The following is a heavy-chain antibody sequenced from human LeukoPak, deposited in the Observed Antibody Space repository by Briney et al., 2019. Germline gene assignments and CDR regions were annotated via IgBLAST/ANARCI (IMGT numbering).Heavy chain of an antibody. CDR1: GFSFGSYE. CDR2: ISDIGTTT. CDR3: ARDRSKVTAYDDALDI. J-gene: IGHJ3*02. Sequence: PGGSLRLSCVGSGFSFGSYEINWVRQAPGKGLEWVSYISDIGTTTHYPDSVKGRFTIFRDNAKNSVYLLMDSLMAEDTAIYYCARDRSKVTAYDDALDIWGQGTMVTVSS. D-gene: IGHD2-21*02. V-gene: IGHV3-48*03.